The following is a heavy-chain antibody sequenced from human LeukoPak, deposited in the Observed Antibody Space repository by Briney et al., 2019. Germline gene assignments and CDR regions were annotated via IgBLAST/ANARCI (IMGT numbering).Heavy chain of an antibody. CDR3: VKTVGRAVAGSFDS. CDR1: GFTFHNYA. J-gene: IGHJ4*02. V-gene: IGHV3-43D*03. Sequence: GGSLRLSCEASGFTFHNYAMHWVRQSPGKGLEWVSLITWDGGLTYYGDFVQGRFTISRDNSHNSLYLQMDSLRTEDTALYFCVKTVGRAVAGSFDSWGQGTLVTVSS. CDR2: ITWDGGLT. D-gene: IGHD6-19*01.